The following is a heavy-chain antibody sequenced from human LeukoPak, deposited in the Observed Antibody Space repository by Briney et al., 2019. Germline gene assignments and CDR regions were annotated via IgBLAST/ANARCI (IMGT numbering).Heavy chain of an antibody. V-gene: IGHV3-74*01. D-gene: IGHD3-3*01. CDR3: ARAPYFDFWSGYPPDY. CDR2: INSDGSTT. Sequence: GGSLRLSCAASGFTFRSYWMHWVRQAPGKGLVWVSRINSDGSTTNYADSVKGRFTISRDNAKNTLNLQMNSLRAEDTAVYYCARAPYFDFWSGYPPDYWGQGTLVTVSS. CDR1: GFTFRSYW. J-gene: IGHJ4*02.